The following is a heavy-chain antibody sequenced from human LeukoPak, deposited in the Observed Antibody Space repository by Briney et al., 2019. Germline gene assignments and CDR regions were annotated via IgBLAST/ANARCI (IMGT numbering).Heavy chain of an antibody. V-gene: IGHV1-2*02. J-gene: IGHJ6*02. D-gene: IGHD3-10*01. CDR2: INPNSGGT. CDR3: ARDLIGGYYGSGSGPPYYYYGMDV. CDR1: GYTFTGYY. Sequence: ASVKASCKASGYTFTGYYMHWVRQAPGQGLEWMGWINPNSGGTNYAQKFQGRVTMTRDTSISTAYMELSRLRSDDTAVYYCARDLIGGYYGSGSGPPYYYYGMDVWGQGTTVTVSS.